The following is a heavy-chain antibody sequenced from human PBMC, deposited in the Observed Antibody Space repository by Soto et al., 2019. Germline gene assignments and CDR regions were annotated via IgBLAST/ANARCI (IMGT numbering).Heavy chain of an antibody. Sequence: GQSLRLSYAASAFILSTYGMHWVRQPPGKGLEWVAVIWYDGSNKYYADSVKGRFTISRDNSKNTLYLQMNSLRAEDTAVYYCARDGDVLFADTHRVPRDGNDVCTRGSSVTGYS. CDR3: ARDGDVLFADTHRVPRDGNDV. D-gene: IGHD2-21*01. V-gene: IGHV3-33*01. J-gene: IGHJ6*02. CDR1: AFILSTYG. CDR2: IWYDGSNK.